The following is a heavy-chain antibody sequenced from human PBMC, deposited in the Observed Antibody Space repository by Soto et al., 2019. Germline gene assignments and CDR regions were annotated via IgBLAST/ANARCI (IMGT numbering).Heavy chain of an antibody. CDR1: GFTFSGSA. J-gene: IGHJ4*02. CDR3: TSWPRGYSGYDSSY. CDR2: IRSKANSYAT. Sequence: GGSLRLSCAASGFTFSGSAMHWVRQASGKGLEWVGRIRSKANSYATAYAASVKGRFTISRDDSRNTAYLQMNSLKTEDTAVYYCTSWPRGYSGYDSSYWGQGTLVTVSS. D-gene: IGHD5-12*01. V-gene: IGHV3-73*01.